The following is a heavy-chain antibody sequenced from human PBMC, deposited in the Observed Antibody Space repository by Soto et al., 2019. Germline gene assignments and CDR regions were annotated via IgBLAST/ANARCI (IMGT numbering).Heavy chain of an antibody. CDR2: ISATGGST. CDR1: GFTFNNYA. J-gene: IGHJ4*02. Sequence: EVPVLDSGGGLVQPGGYLRLSCAASGFTFNNYAMNWVRQAPGKGLEWAATISATGGSTYYADYVKGRFTISRYNSQNTMFLQMNGLRVEDTAVYYCAKDRPAGNFDYWGQGTQVTVSS. CDR3: AKDRPAGNFDY. V-gene: IGHV3-23*01.